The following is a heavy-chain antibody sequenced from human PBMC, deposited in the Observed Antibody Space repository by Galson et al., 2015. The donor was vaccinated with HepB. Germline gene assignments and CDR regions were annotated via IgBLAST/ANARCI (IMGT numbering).Heavy chain of an antibody. CDR2: IRYDGSKN. V-gene: IGHV3-30*02. J-gene: IGHJ6*02. CDR1: GFTFSSYG. CDR3: AKDVESGSSSWYGHYYYYYGMDV. Sequence: SLRLSCAASGFTFSSYGMRWVRQAPGKGLEWVAFIRYDGSKNYYADSVKGQFTISRDNSKNTVYLEMNNLRAEDTDVYYCAKDVESGSSSWYGHYYYYYGMDVWGQGTTVTVSS. D-gene: IGHD6-13*01.